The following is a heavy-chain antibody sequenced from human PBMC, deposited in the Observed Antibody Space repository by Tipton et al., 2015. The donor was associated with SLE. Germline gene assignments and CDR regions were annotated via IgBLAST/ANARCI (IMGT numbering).Heavy chain of an antibody. Sequence: LRLSCTVSGDSIRRIGYYWDWIRQPPGKGLEWIGTIYYSGRTNYNPSHKSRVTISIDTSKNQFSLKLSSVTAADTAVYYCAITPWTRGLSVYWGQGTRVAVSS. CDR3: AITPWTRGLSVY. CDR1: GDSIRRIGYY. J-gene: IGHJ4*02. V-gene: IGHV4-39*07. CDR2: IYYSGRT. D-gene: IGHD3/OR15-3a*01.